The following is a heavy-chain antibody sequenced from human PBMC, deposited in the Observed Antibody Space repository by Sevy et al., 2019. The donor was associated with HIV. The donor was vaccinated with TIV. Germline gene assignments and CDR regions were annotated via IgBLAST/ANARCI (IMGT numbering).Heavy chain of an antibody. J-gene: IGHJ5*02. D-gene: IGHD3-22*01. V-gene: IGHV3-30*04. CDR3: AKEGYYYDSHSADWFDP. Sequence: GSLRLSCSASGFNISPYALHWVRQTPGKGLQWLAVITKDGTNKDYADFVKGRFSLSRDNSKNRLYLQMSNLRPEDTAVYYCAKEGYYYDSHSADWFDPWGQGTLVTVSS. CDR1: GFNISPYA. CDR2: ITKDGTNK.